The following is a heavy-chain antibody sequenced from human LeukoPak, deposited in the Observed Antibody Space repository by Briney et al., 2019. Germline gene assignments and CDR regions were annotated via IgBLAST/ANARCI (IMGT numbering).Heavy chain of an antibody. Sequence: GGSLRLSCVASGLSVSSNYMSWVRQAPGKGLEWVALIWYDGSNKFFADSVKGRFTISRDNSKNTLYLQMNSLRAEDTAVYYCARWRAGIAVAVDYWGQGTLVTVSS. D-gene: IGHD6-19*01. CDR3: ARWRAGIAVAVDY. V-gene: IGHV3-33*08. J-gene: IGHJ4*02. CDR2: IWYDGSNK. CDR1: GLSVSSNY.